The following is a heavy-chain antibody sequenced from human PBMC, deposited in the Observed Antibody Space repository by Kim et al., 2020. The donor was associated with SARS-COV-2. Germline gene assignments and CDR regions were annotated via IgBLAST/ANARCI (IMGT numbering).Heavy chain of an antibody. V-gene: IGHV3-21*01. CDR3: ARGQIYYDFWSGPSPYGMDV. CDR1: GFTFSSYS. CDR2: ISSSSSYI. J-gene: IGHJ6*02. D-gene: IGHD3-3*01. Sequence: GGSLRLSCAASGFTFSSYSMNWGRQAPGKGLEWVSSISSSSSYIYYADSVKGRFTISRDNAKNSLYLQMNSLRAEDAAVYYCARGQIYYDFWSGPSPYGMDVWGQGTTVTVSS.